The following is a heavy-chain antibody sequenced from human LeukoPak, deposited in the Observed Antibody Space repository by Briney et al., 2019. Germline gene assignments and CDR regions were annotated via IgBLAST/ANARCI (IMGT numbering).Heavy chain of an antibody. CDR3: VRDALPYYGMDV. V-gene: IGHV1-2*02. J-gene: IGHJ6*02. D-gene: IGHD1-26*01. CDR2: INPNSGGT. CDR1: GYTFTGYY. Sequence: ASVKVSCKASGYTFTGYYMHWVRQAPGQGLEWMGWINPNSGGTNYAQKFQGRVTMTRDTSISTAYMELSRLRSDDTAVYYCVRDALPYYGMDVWGQGTTVTVSS.